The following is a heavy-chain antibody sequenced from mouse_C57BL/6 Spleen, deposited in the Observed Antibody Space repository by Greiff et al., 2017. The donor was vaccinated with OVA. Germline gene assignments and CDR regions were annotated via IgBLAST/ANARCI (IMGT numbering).Heavy chain of an antibody. V-gene: IGHV1-55*01. J-gene: IGHJ3*01. CDR3: ARDDGYSAWFAY. Sequence: QVQLQQPGAELVKPGASVKMSCKASGYTFTSYWITWVKQRPGQGLEWIGDIYPGSGSTNYNEKFKSKATLTVDTSYSTAYMQLSSLTSEDSAVYYCARDDGYSAWFAYWGQGTLVTVSA. CDR1: GYTFTSYW. CDR2: IYPGSGST. D-gene: IGHD2-3*01.